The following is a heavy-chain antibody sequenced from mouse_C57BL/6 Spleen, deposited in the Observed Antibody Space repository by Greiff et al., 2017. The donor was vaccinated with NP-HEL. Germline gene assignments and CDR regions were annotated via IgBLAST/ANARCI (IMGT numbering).Heavy chain of an antibody. J-gene: IGHJ2*02. CDR3: DRGATGATMDY. D-gene: IGHD6-1*01. CDR2: ISAGGSDT. Sequence: EVKLVESGGGLVKPGGSLKLSCAASGFTFSSYAMSWVRQTPEKSLEWVATISAGGSDTDYPDNVKGRFTISTDNAKNNLYLQMSHLKSVDTAMYSGDRGATGATMDYWGQGTSLTVSS. V-gene: IGHV5-4*03. CDR1: GFTFSSYA.